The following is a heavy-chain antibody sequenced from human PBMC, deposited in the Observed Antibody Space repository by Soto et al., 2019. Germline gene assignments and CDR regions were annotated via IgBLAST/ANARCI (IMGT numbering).Heavy chain of an antibody. CDR2: IYYSGST. D-gene: IGHD2-15*01. CDR1: GGSISSGGYY. J-gene: IGHJ6*02. V-gene: IGHV4-31*03. CDR3: ARDRKGIGGGSPTYYYGMDV. Sequence: QVQLQESGPGLVKPSQTLSLTCTVSGGSISSGGYYWSWIRQHPGKGLEWIGYIYYSGSTYYNPSLKSRVTISVDTSKNQFSLKLSSVTAADTAVYYCARDRKGIGGGSPTYYYGMDVWGQGTTVTVSS.